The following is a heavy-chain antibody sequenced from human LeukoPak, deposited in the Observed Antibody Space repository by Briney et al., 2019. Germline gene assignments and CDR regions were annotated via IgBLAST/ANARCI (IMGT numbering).Heavy chain of an antibody. CDR2: INTNTGNP. D-gene: IGHD3-9*01. CDR3: ARATEGNYDILTGYYKGPSYFDY. CDR1: GYTFTSYA. Sequence: ASVKVSCKASGYTFTSYAMNWVRQAPGQGLEWMGWINTNTGNPTYAQGFTGRFVFSLDTSVSTAYLQISSLKAEDTAVYYCARATEGNYDILTGYYKGPSYFDYWGQGTLVTVSS. V-gene: IGHV7-4-1*02. J-gene: IGHJ4*02.